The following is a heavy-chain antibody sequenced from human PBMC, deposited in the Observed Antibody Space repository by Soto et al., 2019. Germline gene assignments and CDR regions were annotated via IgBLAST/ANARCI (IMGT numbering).Heavy chain of an antibody. CDR2: INSDGSST. D-gene: IGHD1-1*01. Sequence: GSLRLSCAASGFTFSSYWMHWVRQAPGKGLVWVSRINSDGSSTSYADSVKGRFTISRDNAKNTLYLQMNSLRAEDTAVYYWAREYTYPSYYYYGRDVWGQGTTVTVSS. V-gene: IGHV3-74*01. CDR1: GFTFSSYW. CDR3: AREYTYPSYYYYGRDV. J-gene: IGHJ6*02.